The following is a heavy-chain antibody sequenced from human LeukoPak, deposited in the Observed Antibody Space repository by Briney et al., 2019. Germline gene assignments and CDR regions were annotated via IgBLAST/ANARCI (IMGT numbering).Heavy chain of an antibody. CDR3: ARDSGSGSNDY. Sequence: RASVKVSCKASGYTFTSYAIHWVRQAPGQRLEWMGWISAGNGNTKYSQNFQGRVTFISNTSATTASMELSSLRSEDAAVYYCARDSGSGSNDYWGQGTLVTVSS. CDR2: ISAGNGNT. J-gene: IGHJ4*02. D-gene: IGHD1-26*01. V-gene: IGHV1-3*01. CDR1: GYTFTSYA.